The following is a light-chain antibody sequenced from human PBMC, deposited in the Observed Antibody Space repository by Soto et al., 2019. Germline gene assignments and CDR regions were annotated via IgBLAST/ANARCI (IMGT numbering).Light chain of an antibody. J-gene: IGLJ2*01. CDR1: SSDVGKYNY. CDR3: SSYTGSSINTVV. V-gene: IGLV2-14*01. Sequence: QSALTQPASGSGSPGQSITISCTGTSSDVGKYNYVSWYQQHPAKAPKLMIFEVSNRPSGVSNRFSGSKSGNTASLTISGLQAEDEAEYYCSSYTGSSINTVVFGGGTKLTVL. CDR2: EVS.